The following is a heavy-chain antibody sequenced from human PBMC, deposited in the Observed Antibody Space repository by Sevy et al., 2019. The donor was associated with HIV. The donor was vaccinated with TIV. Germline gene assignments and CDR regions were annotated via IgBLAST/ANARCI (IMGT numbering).Heavy chain of an antibody. CDR1: GGSFNGFY. Sequence: SETLSLTCVVNGGSFNGFYWNWIRQPPGKGLEWIGEIDHTGRTNYKPSLTNYNPSLKSRVTLSLGTAKNQFSMKLTPVTAAETAVYYCARGQGCGSGSRATVFDIWGQGTMVTVSS. V-gene: IGHV4-34*01. D-gene: IGHD6-19*01. CDR2: IDHTGRTNYKPSLT. J-gene: IGHJ3*02. CDR3: ARGQGCGSGSRATVFDI.